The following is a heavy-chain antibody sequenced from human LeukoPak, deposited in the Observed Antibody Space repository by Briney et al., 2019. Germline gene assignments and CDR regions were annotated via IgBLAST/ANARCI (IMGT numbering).Heavy chain of an antibody. V-gene: IGHV1-18*01. CDR1: VYAFTIDG. CDR2: ISAYNGDT. D-gene: IGHD6-19*01. CDR3: PSDPSNISCRYISFES. J-gene: IGHJ4*02. Sequence: ASVKVSFKGSVYAFTIDGYNWRRKAPGQGLEWMGWISAYNGDTNYAQKFKGRVTMTTDTSTRTAYMELRSLRADDTAVYYCPSDPSNISCRYISFESWGQGTLVTVSS.